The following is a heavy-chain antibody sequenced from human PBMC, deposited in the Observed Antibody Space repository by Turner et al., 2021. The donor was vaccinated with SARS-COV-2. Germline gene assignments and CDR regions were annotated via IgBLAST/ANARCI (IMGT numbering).Heavy chain of an antibody. D-gene: IGHD3-16*01. CDR2: IWYDGSNK. V-gene: IGHV3-33*01. J-gene: IGHJ4*02. CDR3: ARDGSFGATGLDY. CDR1: GFPFRSYG. Sequence: QVQLVESGGGVVQPGRSLRLSCAASGFPFRSYGMHWVRHAPGKGLEWVAVIWYDGSNKYYADPVKGRFTISRDNSKNTQYLQMNSLRAEDTAVYYCARDGSFGATGLDYWGQGTLVTVSS.